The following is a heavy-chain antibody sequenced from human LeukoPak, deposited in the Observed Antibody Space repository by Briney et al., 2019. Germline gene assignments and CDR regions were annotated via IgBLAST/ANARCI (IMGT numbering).Heavy chain of an antibody. CDR1: GGSISSYY. D-gene: IGHD3-22*01. CDR2: VSRSGST. J-gene: IGHJ4*02. Sequence: PSETLSLTCTVSGGSISSYYWSWIRQPPGKGLEWLGSVSRSGSTFYNPSLKSRLSMSVDTSKSQFSLQLSSVTAADTAVYYCVGLGTMTVGLGYWGQGTLVTVSS. V-gene: IGHV4-59*04. CDR3: VGLGTMTVGLGY.